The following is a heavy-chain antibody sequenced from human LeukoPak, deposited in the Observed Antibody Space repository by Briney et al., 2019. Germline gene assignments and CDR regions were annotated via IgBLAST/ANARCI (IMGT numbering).Heavy chain of an antibody. D-gene: IGHD5-18*01. J-gene: IGHJ4*02. CDR3: ARDKSYGFFDY. V-gene: IGHV4-59*01. CDR1: GGSISSYY. CDR2: IYYSGST. Sequence: SETLSLTCTVSGGSISSYYWSWIRQPPGKGLEWIEYIYYSGSTNYNPSLKSRVTISVDTSKNQFSLKLSSVTAADTAVYYCARDKSYGFFDYWGQGTLVTVSS.